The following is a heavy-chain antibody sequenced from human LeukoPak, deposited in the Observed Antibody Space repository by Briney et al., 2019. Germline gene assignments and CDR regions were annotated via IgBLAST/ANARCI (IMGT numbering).Heavy chain of an antibody. D-gene: IGHD5-12*01. CDR1: GYSFTYYY. J-gene: IGHJ4*02. Sequence: ASVKISCTASGYSFTYYYMHWVQLAPGKGLVWMGRVDPEDGETIYAERFQGRVTLTADTSTDTAYMELTSLRSEDTAVYYCSTRGYSGDDYFDYWGQGTLVTVSS. CDR3: STRGYSGDDYFDY. CDR2: VDPEDGET. V-gene: IGHV1-69-2*01.